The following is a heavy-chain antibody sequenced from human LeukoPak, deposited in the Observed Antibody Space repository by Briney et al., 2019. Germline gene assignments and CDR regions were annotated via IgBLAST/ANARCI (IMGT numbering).Heavy chain of an antibody. V-gene: IGHV1-3*01. CDR3: ARDAYSSRPYWFDP. D-gene: IGHD6-13*01. Sequence: ASVKVSCKASGYTFTSFAMHWVRQAPGQRLEWMGWINAGNGNTKYSQKFQGRVTITRDTSASTAYMELSSLRSEDTAVYYCARDAYSSRPYWFDPWGQGTLVTVSS. CDR1: GYTFTSFA. CDR2: INAGNGNT. J-gene: IGHJ5*02.